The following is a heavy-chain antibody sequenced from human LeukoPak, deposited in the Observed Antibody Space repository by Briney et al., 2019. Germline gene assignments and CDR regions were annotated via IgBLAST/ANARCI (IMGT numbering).Heavy chain of an antibody. CDR2: ISYDGSNK. D-gene: IGHD6-19*01. CDR3: ARDRSAVAGTFDY. Sequence: GRSLRLSCAASGFTFSSYAMHWVRQAPGKGLEWVAVISYDGSNKYYADSVKGRFTISRDNSKNTLYLQMNSLRAEDTAVYYCARDRSAVAGTFDYWGQGTLVTVSS. J-gene: IGHJ4*02. V-gene: IGHV3-30-3*01. CDR1: GFTFSSYA.